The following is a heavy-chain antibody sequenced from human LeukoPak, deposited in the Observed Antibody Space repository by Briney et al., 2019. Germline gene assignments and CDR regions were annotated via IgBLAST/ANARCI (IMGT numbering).Heavy chain of an antibody. D-gene: IGHD4-17*01. CDR1: GGSFSGYY. CDR3: VRTVIPGWFDP. Sequence: KASETLSLTCAVYGGSFSGYYWSWIRQPPGKGLEWIGEINHSGSTYYNPSLKSRVTISVDTSKNQFSLKLSSVTAADTAVYYCVRTVIPGWFDPWGQGTLVTVSS. V-gene: IGHV4-34*01. J-gene: IGHJ5*02. CDR2: INHSGST.